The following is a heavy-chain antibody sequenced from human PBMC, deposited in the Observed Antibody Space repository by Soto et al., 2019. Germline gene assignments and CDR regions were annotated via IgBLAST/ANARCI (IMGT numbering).Heavy chain of an antibody. V-gene: IGHV3-23*01. D-gene: IGHD1-26*01. CDR1: GFTFSSYA. CDR3: AKDLYSGNYWGPFDS. Sequence: EVQLLESGGGLVQPGGSLRLSCAASGFTFSSYAMSWVRQAPGKGLEWVSAISGSGGSTYYADSVKGRFTISRDNSKNRLYVQMNSLRAEDTAVYYCAKDLYSGNYWGPFDSWGQGTLVTVSS. CDR2: ISGSGGST. J-gene: IGHJ4*02.